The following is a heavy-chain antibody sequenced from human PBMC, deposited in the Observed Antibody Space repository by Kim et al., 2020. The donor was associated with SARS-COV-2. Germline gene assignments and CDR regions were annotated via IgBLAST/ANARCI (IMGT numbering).Heavy chain of an antibody. Sequence: SETLSLTCTVSGGSISSYYWSWIRQPPGKGLEWIGYIYYSGSTNYNPSLKSRVTISVDTSKNQFSLKLSSVTAADTAVYYCARDALPYDSSGYYYPWGQGTLVTVSS. J-gene: IGHJ5*02. CDR1: GGSISSYY. CDR2: IYYSGST. CDR3: ARDALPYDSSGYYYP. D-gene: IGHD3-22*01. V-gene: IGHV4-59*01.